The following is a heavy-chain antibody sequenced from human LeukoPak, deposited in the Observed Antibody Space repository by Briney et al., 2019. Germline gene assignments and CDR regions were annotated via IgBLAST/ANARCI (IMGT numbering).Heavy chain of an antibody. CDR2: ISGGGGSA. D-gene: IGHD1-7*01. Sequence: GGSLRLSCAASGFTFSSYPMSWVRQAPAKGLQWVSAISGGGGSAYYADSVKGRFTISRDNSKNTLYLQMNSLRAEDTAVYYCAREPTRTKFYYYGMDVWGQGTTVTVSS. J-gene: IGHJ6*02. CDR1: GFTFSSYP. CDR3: AREPTRTKFYYYGMDV. V-gene: IGHV3-23*01.